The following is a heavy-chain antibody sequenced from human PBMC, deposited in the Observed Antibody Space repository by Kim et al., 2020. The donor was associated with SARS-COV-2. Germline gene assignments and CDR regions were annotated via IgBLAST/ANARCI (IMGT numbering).Heavy chain of an antibody. CDR3: ARHRARPGGGPMVRGVISYYGMDV. D-gene: IGHD3-10*01. V-gene: IGHV4-59*08. Sequence: SETLSLTCTVSGGSISSYYWSWIRQPPGKGLEWIGYIYYSGSTNYNPSLKSRVTISVDTSKNQFSLKLSSVTAADTAVYYCARHRARPGGGPMVRGVISYYGMDVWGQGTTVTVSS. CDR1: GGSISSYY. J-gene: IGHJ6*02. CDR2: IYYSGST.